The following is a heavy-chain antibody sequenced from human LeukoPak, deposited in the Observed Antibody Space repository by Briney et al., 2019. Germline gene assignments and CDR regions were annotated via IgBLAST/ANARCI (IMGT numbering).Heavy chain of an antibody. CDR1: GGTFSSYA. J-gene: IGHJ6*03. D-gene: IGHD6-13*01. CDR3: ARDGEFSSSWYYYYYMDV. V-gene: IGHV1-69*06. CDR2: IIPIFGTA. Sequence: GASVKVSCKASGGTFSSYAISWVRQAPGQGLEWMGGIIPIFGTANYAQKFQGRVTITADKSTSTAYMELSSLRSEDTAVYYCARDGEFSSSWYYYYYMDVWGKGTTVTVSS.